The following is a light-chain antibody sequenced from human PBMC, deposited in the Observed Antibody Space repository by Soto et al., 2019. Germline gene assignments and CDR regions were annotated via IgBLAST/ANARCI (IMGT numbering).Light chain of an antibody. CDR1: SSDVGGYNY. Sequence: QSVLTQPPSASGSPGQSVTISCTGTSSDVGGYNYVSWYQQHPGKAPKLMIYEVSKRPSGVPDRFSGSKSGNTASLTISGLQAEDEADYYCSSYTSGSTLVVFGGGTKLTVL. J-gene: IGLJ2*01. CDR2: EVS. CDR3: SSYTSGSTLVV. V-gene: IGLV2-8*01.